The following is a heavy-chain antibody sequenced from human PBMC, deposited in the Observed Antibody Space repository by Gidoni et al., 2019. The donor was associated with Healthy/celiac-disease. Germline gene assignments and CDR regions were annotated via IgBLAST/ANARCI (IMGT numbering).Heavy chain of an antibody. V-gene: IGHV5-51*01. Sequence: SDTRYSPSFQGQVTISADKSISTAYLQWSSLKASDTAMYYCARHPNGYSYGEGVIDYWGQGTLVTVSS. CDR3: ARHPNGYSYGEGVIDY. D-gene: IGHD5-18*01. CDR2: SDT. J-gene: IGHJ4*02.